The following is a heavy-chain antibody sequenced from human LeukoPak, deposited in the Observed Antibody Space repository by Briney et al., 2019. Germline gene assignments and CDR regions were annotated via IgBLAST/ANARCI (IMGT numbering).Heavy chain of an antibody. J-gene: IGHJ4*02. V-gene: IGHV3-23*01. CDR1: GFSFSNYA. Sequence: GGCLRLSCAASGFSFSNYAMASVRPAPGKGLDWGSAICGSGGGTYYSDSVKGRFTIPREKSKNTLYLQMNGLRAEDTAVYYCASPYVDIVIVPAARTFDYWGQGTLVTVSS. D-gene: IGHD2-2*03. CDR2: ICGSGGGT. CDR3: ASPYVDIVIVPAARTFDY.